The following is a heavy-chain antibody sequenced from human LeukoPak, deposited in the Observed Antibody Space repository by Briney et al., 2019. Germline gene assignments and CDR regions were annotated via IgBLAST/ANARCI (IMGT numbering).Heavy chain of an antibody. CDR1: GFPFSGEG. CDR3: AIVSGNGYYC. J-gene: IGHJ4*02. D-gene: IGHD3-3*01. V-gene: IGHV3-23*01. Sequence: GGSLRLSCAATGFPFSGEGMSWVRQSPGKGLEWVSALSGGRDDTNYADSVKGRFTMSRDTSKNTLYLQMNSLRAEDTAVYYCAIVSGNGYYCWGQGTLVTVTS. CDR2: LSGGRDDT.